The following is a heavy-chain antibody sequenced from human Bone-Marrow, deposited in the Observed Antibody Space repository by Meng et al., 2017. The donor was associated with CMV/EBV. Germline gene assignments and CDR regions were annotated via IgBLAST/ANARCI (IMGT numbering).Heavy chain of an antibody. D-gene: IGHD6-6*01. CDR3: TKDTGSGGVALRPTEYGMDV. CDR1: GFTFRSYW. V-gene: IGHV3-23*03. Sequence: GESLEISCAASGFTFRSYWMHWVRQAPGKGLEWVSVIYSGSSTTSYADSVKGRFTISRDNSKNTLFLQMTSLRAGDTAVYFCTKDTGSGGVALRPTEYGMDVWGQGTTVTVSS. J-gene: IGHJ6*02. CDR2: IYSGSSTT.